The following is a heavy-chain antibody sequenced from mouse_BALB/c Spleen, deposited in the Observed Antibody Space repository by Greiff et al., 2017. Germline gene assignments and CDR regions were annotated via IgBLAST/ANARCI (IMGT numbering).Heavy chain of an antibody. V-gene: IGHV1-26*01. D-gene: IGHD4-1*01. CDR1: GYTFTDYY. J-gene: IGHJ3*01. Sequence: EVQLQQSGPELVKPGASVKMSCKASGYTFTDYYMKWVKQSPGKSLEWIGDINPNNGDTFYNQKFKGKATLTVDKSSSTAYMQLNSLTSEDSAVYYCGRGGLGRPWFAYWGQGTLVTVSA. CDR3: GRGGLGRPWFAY. CDR2: INPNNGDT.